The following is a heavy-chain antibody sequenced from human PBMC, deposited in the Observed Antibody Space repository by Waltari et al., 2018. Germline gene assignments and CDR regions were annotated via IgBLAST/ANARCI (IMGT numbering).Heavy chain of an antibody. V-gene: IGHV3-11*04. CDR3: ARDPGGNDFDY. CDR2: ISSSGSII. CDR1: GGSISSSSYY. Sequence: QLQLQESGPGLVKPSETLSLTCTVSGGSISSSSYYWGWIRQPPGKGLEWVSYISSSGSIIYYADSVKGRFTISRDNPKNSLYLQMNSLRAEDTAVYYCARDPGGNDFDYWGQGTLVTVSS. D-gene: IGHD2-8*01. J-gene: IGHJ4*02.